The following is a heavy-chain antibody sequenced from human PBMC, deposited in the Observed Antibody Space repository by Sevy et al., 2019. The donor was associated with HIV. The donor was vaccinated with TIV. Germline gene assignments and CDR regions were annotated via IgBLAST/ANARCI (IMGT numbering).Heavy chain of an antibody. D-gene: IGHD4-17*01. CDR2: IQSKSEGGTT. CDR1: GFTFSNVW. Sequence: GGSLRLSCAASGFTFSNVWTSWVRQASGKGLEWVGRIQSKSEGGTTDYAAPVKGRFSISRDESSDTLYLQMNSLKTEDPAAYYCTTMMRLYGDPNFWYFDLWGRGTLVTVSS. V-gene: IGHV3-15*01. CDR3: TTMMRLYGDPNFWYFDL. J-gene: IGHJ2*01.